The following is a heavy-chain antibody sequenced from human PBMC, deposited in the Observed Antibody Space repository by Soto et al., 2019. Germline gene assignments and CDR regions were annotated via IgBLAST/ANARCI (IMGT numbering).Heavy chain of an antibody. CDR3: ARGRGYSYGLDP. D-gene: IGHD5-18*01. Sequence: QVQLQESGPGLVKPSQTLSLTCTVSGDSISSINNYWSWIRQPPGEGLEWIGFISYSGTTSYSPSLKSRVAISLDTSKDYFALSLNFVTAADTAVYYFARGRGYSYGLDPWGQGSLVTVSS. CDR1: GDSISSINNY. CDR2: ISYSGTT. V-gene: IGHV4-30-4*01. J-gene: IGHJ5*02.